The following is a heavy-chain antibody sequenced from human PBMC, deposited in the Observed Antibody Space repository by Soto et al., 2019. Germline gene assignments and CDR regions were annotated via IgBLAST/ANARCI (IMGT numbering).Heavy chain of an antibody. D-gene: IGHD1-20*01. Sequence: LRLSCAASGFIFSDYHMTWIRQAPGKGLELVAYISSSGDTIYYADSVKGRFTISRDNGKDSLFLQMSSLRAEDTAVYYCVRDRRISGINRGLDYWGRGTLVTVS. CDR2: ISSSGDTI. J-gene: IGHJ4*02. CDR3: VRDRRISGINRGLDY. V-gene: IGHV3-11*01. CDR1: GFIFSDYH.